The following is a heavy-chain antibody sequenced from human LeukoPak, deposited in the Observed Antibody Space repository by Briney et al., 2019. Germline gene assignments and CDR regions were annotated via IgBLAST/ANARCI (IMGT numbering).Heavy chain of an antibody. Sequence: GGSLRLSCAASGFTFSSYWMHWVRQAPGKGLVWVSRINSDGSSTSYADSVKGRFTISRDNAKDSLYLQMNSLRVEDTAVYYCARDQGILFFDSWGQGTLVTVSS. CDR1: GFTFSSYW. V-gene: IGHV3-74*01. CDR2: INSDGSST. CDR3: ARDQGILFFDS. D-gene: IGHD2-21*01. J-gene: IGHJ4*02.